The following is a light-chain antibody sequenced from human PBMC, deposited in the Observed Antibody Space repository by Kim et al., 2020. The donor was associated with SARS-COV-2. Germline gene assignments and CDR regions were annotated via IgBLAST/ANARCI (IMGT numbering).Light chain of an antibody. CDR3: QQYNNWPRIT. J-gene: IGKJ2*01. CDR1: QSVSSN. V-gene: IGKV3-15*01. Sequence: VSPGERATLSCRASQSVSSNLAWYQQKPGQAPRLLIYGASTRATGIPARFSGSGSGTEFTLTISSLQSEDFAVYYCQQYNNWPRITFGQGTKLEI. CDR2: GAS.